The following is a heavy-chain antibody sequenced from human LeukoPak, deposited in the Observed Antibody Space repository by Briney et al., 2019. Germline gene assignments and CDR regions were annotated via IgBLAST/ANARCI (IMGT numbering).Heavy chain of an antibody. CDR3: AKSRSSGSYYDPFDY. V-gene: IGHV3-23*01. CDR2: ISGSGTST. J-gene: IGHJ4*02. D-gene: IGHD1-26*01. CDR1: GFTFSNYA. Sequence: KSGGSLRLSCAASGFTFSNYAMSWVRQAPGKGLECVSTISGSGTSTFYADSVKGRFTISRDNSKNTLYLQMNSLRAEDTAVYYCAKSRSSGSYYDPFDYWGQGTLVTVSS.